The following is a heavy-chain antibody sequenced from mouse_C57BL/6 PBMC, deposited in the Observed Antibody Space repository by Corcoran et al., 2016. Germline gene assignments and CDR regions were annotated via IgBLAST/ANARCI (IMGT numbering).Heavy chain of an antibody. CDR1: GYSITSGYY. CDR2: ISYDGSN. CDR3: ASYYGNPHWYFDV. Sequence: DVQLQESGPGLVKPSQSLSLTCSVTGYSITSGYYWNCIRQFPGNKLEWMGYISYDGSNNYNPSLKNRISITRDTSKNQFFLKLNSVTTEDTATYYCASYYGNPHWYFDVWGTGTTVTVSS. V-gene: IGHV3-6*01. J-gene: IGHJ1*03. D-gene: IGHD2-1*01.